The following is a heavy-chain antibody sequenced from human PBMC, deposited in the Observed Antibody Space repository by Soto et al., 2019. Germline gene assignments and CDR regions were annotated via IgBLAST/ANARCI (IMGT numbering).Heavy chain of an antibody. D-gene: IGHD5-18*01. CDR1: GDSVTSSRYY. J-gene: IGHJ4*02. CDR2: VPYAGNT. V-gene: IGHV4-39*02. CDR3: ASPFAAQAMVGFDF. Sequence: SETLSLTCTVSGDSVTSSRYYWGWVRQAPGKGLEWVGSVPYAGNTYYNPSLKSRATIFIDTSKNHFSLNLRSVTAAGTAVYYCASPFAAQAMVGFDFGGQGLLV.